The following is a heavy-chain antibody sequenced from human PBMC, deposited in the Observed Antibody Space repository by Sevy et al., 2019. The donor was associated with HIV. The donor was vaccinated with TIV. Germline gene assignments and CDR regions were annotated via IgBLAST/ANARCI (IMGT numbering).Heavy chain of an antibody. CDR2: INNDGSST. CDR1: GFTFSSYW. Sequence: GGSLRLSCAASGFTFSSYWMHWVRQAPGKGLVWVSLINNDGSSTTYADSVKGRFTISRDNAKNTLFLQMNSLRAEDTAVYYCATSIEGSVYRWAQGTLVTVSS. D-gene: IGHD3-16*02. CDR3: ATSIEGSVYR. V-gene: IGHV3-74*01. J-gene: IGHJ4*02.